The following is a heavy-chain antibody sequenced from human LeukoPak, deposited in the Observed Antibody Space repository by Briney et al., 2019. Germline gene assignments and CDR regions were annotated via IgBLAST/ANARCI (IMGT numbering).Heavy chain of an antibody. CDR2: TYTSGST. J-gene: IGHJ4*02. CDR1: GGSISSYD. CDR3: ARDLGIAVAGTGY. Sequence: PSETLSLTCTVSGGSISSYDWSWIRQPAGKGLEWIGRTYTSGSTNYNPSLKSRVTMSVDMSKNQFSLKLSSVTAADTAVYYCARDLGIAVAGTGYWGQGTLVTVSS. D-gene: IGHD6-19*01. V-gene: IGHV4-4*07.